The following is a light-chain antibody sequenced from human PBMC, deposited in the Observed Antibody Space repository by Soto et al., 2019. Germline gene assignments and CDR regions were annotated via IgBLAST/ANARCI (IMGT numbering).Light chain of an antibody. V-gene: IGKV3D-20*02. J-gene: IGKJ4*01. Sequence: EIVLTQSPGTLSLSPGERATLSCRASQSVSSTYLAWYQQTPGQAPRLLIYGASTRAAGVPNGFSGSGSGADFTLTISRLEPGDFAVYYCQQRSRRAPLTFGGGTKVDIK. CDR2: GAS. CDR1: QSVSSTY. CDR3: QQRSRRAPLT.